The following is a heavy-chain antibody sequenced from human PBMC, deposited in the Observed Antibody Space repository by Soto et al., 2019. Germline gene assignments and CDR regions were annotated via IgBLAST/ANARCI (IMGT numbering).Heavy chain of an antibody. J-gene: IGHJ6*02. Sequence: PGESLKISCKGAGYTFTDYWIGWVRQLPGKGLEWMGIIYTGDSDTRYSPSFQGHVTITVDKSTSTAYLQWNTLKASDTAMYYCARHTSNFRYYSDALDVWGQGTTVTVSS. V-gene: IGHV5-51*01. CDR2: IYTGDSDT. CDR1: GYTFTDYW. D-gene: IGHD2-2*01. CDR3: ARHTSNFRYYSDALDV.